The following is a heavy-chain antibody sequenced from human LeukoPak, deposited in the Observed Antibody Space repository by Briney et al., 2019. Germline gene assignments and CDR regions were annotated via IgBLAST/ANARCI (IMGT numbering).Heavy chain of an antibody. D-gene: IGHD3-22*01. V-gene: IGHV3-64*01. J-gene: IGHJ3*02. CDR1: GFTFSTSV. CDR3: AREGHSSGHCGALDI. CDR2: ISDNGLDT. Sequence: PGGSLRLSCEVSGFTFSTSVMHWVRQAPGKGLEYVSGISDNGLDTHYGNSVEGRFTISRDNSKDSLYLQMDSLRDEDMAVYYCAREGHSSGHCGALDIWGQGTMVTVS.